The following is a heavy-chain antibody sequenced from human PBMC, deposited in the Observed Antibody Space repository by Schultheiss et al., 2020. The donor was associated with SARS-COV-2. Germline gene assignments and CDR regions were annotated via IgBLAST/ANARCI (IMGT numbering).Heavy chain of an antibody. V-gene: IGHV3-23*01. CDR3: AKDGGDIVVVPAATYYHYYMDV. CDR2: ISGSGGST. D-gene: IGHD2-2*01. J-gene: IGHJ6*03. Sequence: GGSLRLSCAASGFTFSSYEMNWVRQAPGKGLEWVSAISGSGGSTYYADSVKGRFTISRDNSKNTLYLQMNSLRAEDTAVYYCAKDGGDIVVVPAATYYHYYMDVWGKGTTVTVSS. CDR1: GFTFSSYE.